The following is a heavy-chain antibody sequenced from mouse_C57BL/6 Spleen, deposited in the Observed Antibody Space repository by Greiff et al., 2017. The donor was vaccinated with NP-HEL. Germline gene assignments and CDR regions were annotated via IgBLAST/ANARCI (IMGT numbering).Heavy chain of an antibody. CDR2: IYPSDSET. J-gene: IGHJ4*01. CDR3: ARSYYGTAMDY. V-gene: IGHV1-61*01. Sequence: QVQLQQPGAELVRPGSSVKLSCKASGYTFTSYWMDWVKQRPGQGLEWIGNIYPSDSETHYNQKFKDKATLTVDKSSSTAYLQLSSLTSEDSAVYYCARSYYGTAMDYWGQGTSVTVSS. D-gene: IGHD1-1*01. CDR1: GYTFTSYW.